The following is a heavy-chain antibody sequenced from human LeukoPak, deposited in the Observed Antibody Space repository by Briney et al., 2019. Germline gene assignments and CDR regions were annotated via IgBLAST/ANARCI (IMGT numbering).Heavy chain of an antibody. CDR2: IGTAGDT. J-gene: IGHJ4*02. CDR1: GFTFSSYD. CDR3: ARADSWSSIDY. Sequence: PGGSLRLSCAASGFTFSSYDMHWVRQATGKGLEWVSAIGTAGDTYYPGSVKGRFTISRENAKNSLYLQMNSLRAGDTAVYYCARADSWSSIDYWGQGTLVTVSS. D-gene: IGHD6-13*01. V-gene: IGHV3-13*01.